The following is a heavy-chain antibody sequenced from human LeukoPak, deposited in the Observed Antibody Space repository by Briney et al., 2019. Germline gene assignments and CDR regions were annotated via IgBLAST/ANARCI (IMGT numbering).Heavy chain of an antibody. V-gene: IGHV3-48*04. Sequence: GGSLRLSCAASGFTFNSYNMNWVRQAPGKGLEWVSYISSDSSTIFYADSVKGRFTISRDNAKNSLYVQMNSLRAEDTAVYYCARGAVPYYYYYGMDVWGQGTTVTVSS. D-gene: IGHD1-26*01. CDR3: ARGAVPYYYYYGMDV. CDR1: GFTFNSYN. J-gene: IGHJ6*02. CDR2: ISSDSSTI.